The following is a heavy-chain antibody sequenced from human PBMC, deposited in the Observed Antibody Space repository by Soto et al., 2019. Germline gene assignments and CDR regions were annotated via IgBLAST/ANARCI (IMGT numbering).Heavy chain of an antibody. CDR1: GGTFSSDA. CDR2: IIPIFDTA. V-gene: IGHV1-69*13. J-gene: IGHJ6*02. Sequence: SVKLPFKASGGTFSSDAISWLRQAPGQRLEWMGGIIPIFDTANYAEKFQGRVTITADESTSTSFMEVSSLGSEHTAVYYCARNGTLTGYSYGMDVWGQGTMVTVS. CDR3: ARNGTLTGYSYGMDV. D-gene: IGHD1-1*01.